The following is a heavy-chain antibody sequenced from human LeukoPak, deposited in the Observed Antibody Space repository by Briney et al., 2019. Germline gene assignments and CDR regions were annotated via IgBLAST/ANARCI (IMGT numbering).Heavy chain of an antibody. Sequence: SVKVSCKASGGTFSSYAISWVRQAPGQGLEWMGGIIPIFGTANYAQKFQGRVTITADESTSTAYMELSSLRSEDTAVYYCASPLEYGDDGPDYWGQGTLVTVSS. CDR1: GGTFSSYA. D-gene: IGHD4-17*01. CDR2: IIPIFGTA. J-gene: IGHJ4*02. CDR3: ASPLEYGDDGPDY. V-gene: IGHV1-69*01.